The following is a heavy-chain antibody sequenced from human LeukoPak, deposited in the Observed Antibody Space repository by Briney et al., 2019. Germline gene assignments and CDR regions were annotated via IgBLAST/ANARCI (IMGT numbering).Heavy chain of an antibody. V-gene: IGHV4-39*01. J-gene: IGHJ4*02. CDR2: IYYSGST. Sequence: SETLSLTCIISGGSIISSSSYWGWIRQPPGKGLEWIGSIYYSGSTYYNPSLKSRVTISVDTSKNQFSLKLTSVTAADTAVYYCAVTFHGEWLFRKSFDYWGQGTLVTVSS. CDR1: GGSIISSSSY. D-gene: IGHD6-19*01. CDR3: AVTFHGEWLFRKSFDY.